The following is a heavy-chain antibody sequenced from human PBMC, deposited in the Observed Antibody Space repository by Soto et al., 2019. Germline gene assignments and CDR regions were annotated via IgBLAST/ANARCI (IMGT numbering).Heavy chain of an antibody. D-gene: IGHD2-8*01. V-gene: IGHV3-23*01. J-gene: IGHJ5*02. Sequence: EVQLLESGGGLVQPGGSLRLSCAASGFSFSSYAMSWVRQAPGKGLEWVSVISGSGGSTYYADSVKGRFTISRDNSKNTLYVQMNSLRAEETAVYYCGMGYCANGVCDDCLHHWGQGTLVTVSS. CDR1: GFSFSSYA. CDR2: ISGSGGST. CDR3: GMGYCANGVCDDCLHH.